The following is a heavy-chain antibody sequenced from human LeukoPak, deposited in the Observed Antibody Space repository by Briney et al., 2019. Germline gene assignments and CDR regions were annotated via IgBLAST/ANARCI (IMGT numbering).Heavy chain of an antibody. J-gene: IGHJ2*01. CDR3: ARDPHKSGSLHWYFDL. CDR2: ISYDGSNK. CDR1: GFTFSSYA. Sequence: PGGSLRLSCAASGFTFSSYAMHWVRQAPGKGLEWVAVISYDGSNKYYADSVKGRFTISRDNSKNTLYLQMNSLRAEDTAVYYCARDPHKSGSLHWYFDLWGRGTLVTVSS. D-gene: IGHD3-10*01. V-gene: IGHV3-30-3*01.